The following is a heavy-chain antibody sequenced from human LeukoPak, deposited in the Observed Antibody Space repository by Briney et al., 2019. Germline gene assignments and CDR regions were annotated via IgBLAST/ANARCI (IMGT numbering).Heavy chain of an antibody. CDR3: ARDLVYCSSTSCSPWYFDL. D-gene: IGHD2-2*01. J-gene: IGHJ2*01. CDR1: GGSISSYY. CDR2: IYYSGST. Sequence: SETLSLTCTVSGGSISSYYWSWIRQPPGKGLEWIGYIYYSGSTNYNPSLKSRVTISLDTSKNQFSLKLSSVTAADTAVYYCARDLVYCSSTSCSPWYFDLWGRGTLVTVSS. V-gene: IGHV4-59*01.